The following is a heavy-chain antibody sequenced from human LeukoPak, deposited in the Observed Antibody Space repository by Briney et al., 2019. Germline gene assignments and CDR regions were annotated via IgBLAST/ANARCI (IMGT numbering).Heavy chain of an antibody. CDR3: ARGGSLGAIMTDLDY. CDR2: ISYDGSNK. D-gene: IGHD3-10*01. J-gene: IGHJ4*02. CDR1: GFTFSSYW. V-gene: IGHV3-30*03. Sequence: GGSLRLSCAASGFTFSSYWMHWVRQAPGKGLEWVAVISYDGSNKYYADSVKGRFTISRDNSKNTLYLQMNSPRPEDTAVYYCARGGSLGAIMTDLDYWGLGTLVTVSS.